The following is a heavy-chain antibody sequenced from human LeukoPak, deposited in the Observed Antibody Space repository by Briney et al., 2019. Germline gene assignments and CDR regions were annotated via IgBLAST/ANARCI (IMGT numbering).Heavy chain of an antibody. Sequence: SQTLSLTCTVSGGSISTGRGYWSWIRQPAGKGLEWIGRVYATGSTNYSPSLKSRATISLDPSKNQFSLKLSSVTAADTAVYYCARQWGWQWLNFDYWGQGTLVTVSS. V-gene: IGHV4-61*02. J-gene: IGHJ4*02. CDR1: GGSISTGRGY. CDR3: ARQWGWQWLNFDY. D-gene: IGHD6-19*01. CDR2: VYATGST.